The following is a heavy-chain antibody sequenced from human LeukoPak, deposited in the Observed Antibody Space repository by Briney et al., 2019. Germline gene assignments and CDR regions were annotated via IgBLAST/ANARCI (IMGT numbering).Heavy chain of an antibody. CDR2: INPNSGGT. J-gene: IGHJ4*02. D-gene: IGHD2-15*01. CDR1: GYTFTGYY. CDR3: ARVVVVVAATRQEDY. Sequence: ASVKVSCKASGYTFTGYYMHWVRQAPGQGLEWMGWINPNSGGTNYAQKFQGRVTMTRDTSISTAYMELSRLRSDDTAVYYCARVVVVVAATRQEDYWGQGTLVTVSS. V-gene: IGHV1-2*02.